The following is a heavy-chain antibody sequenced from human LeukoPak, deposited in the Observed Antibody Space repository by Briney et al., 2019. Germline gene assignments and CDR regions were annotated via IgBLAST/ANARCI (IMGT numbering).Heavy chain of an antibody. CDR2: IKSKTDGGTT. CDR3: TTTYYNENFDYRRIDY. J-gene: IGHJ4*02. D-gene: IGHD3-22*01. V-gene: IGHV3-15*01. Sequence: GGSLRLSCAASGFTFSNAWMTWVRQAPGKGLEWVGRIKSKTDGGTTDYAAPVKGRFTISRDDSKNTLYLQMSSLKTDDTAVYYCTTTYYNENFDYRRIDYWGQGTLVTVSS. CDR1: GFTFSNAW.